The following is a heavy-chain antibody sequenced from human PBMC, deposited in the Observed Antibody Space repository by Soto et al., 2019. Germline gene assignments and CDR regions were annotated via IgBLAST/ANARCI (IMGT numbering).Heavy chain of an antibody. Sequence: SETLSLTCAVSGGSISSGGYSWSWIRQPPGKGLEWIGYIYHSGSTYYNPSLKSRVTISVDRSRNQFSLKLSSVTAADTAVYYCARVRAITIFGVVSIDNWFDPWGQGTLVTVSS. CDR3: ARVRAITIFGVVSIDNWFDP. J-gene: IGHJ5*02. V-gene: IGHV4-30-2*01. CDR2: IYHSGST. CDR1: GGSISSGGYS. D-gene: IGHD3-3*01.